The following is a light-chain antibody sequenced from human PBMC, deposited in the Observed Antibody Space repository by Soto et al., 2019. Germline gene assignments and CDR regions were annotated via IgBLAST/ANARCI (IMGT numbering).Light chain of an antibody. Sequence: QAVVTQEPSFSVSPGRTVTLTCALSSGSVSTTNYPSWYQQIPGQPPRTLIYNTDIRPSGVPDRFSGYIIGNKAALPITGAQADDESYYYCLLYVDSGVHWVFGGGTKLTVL. V-gene: IGLV8-61*01. CDR2: NTD. J-gene: IGLJ3*02. CDR3: LLYVDSGVHWV. CDR1: SGSVSTTNY.